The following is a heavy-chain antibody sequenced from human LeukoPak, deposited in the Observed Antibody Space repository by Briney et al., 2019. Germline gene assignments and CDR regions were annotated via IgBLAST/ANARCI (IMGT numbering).Heavy chain of an antibody. D-gene: IGHD4-17*01. CDR2: INPNSGGT. J-gene: IGHJ5*02. CDR3: ARDDDYGDYEGTNWFDP. CDR1: GYTFTGYY. V-gene: IGHV1-2*02. Sequence: ASVKVSCKASGYTFTGYYMHWVRQAPGQGLEWMGWINPNSGGTNYAQKFQGRVTMTRDTSISTAYMELSRLRSDDTAVYYCARDDDYGDYEGTNWFDPWGQGTLVTVSS.